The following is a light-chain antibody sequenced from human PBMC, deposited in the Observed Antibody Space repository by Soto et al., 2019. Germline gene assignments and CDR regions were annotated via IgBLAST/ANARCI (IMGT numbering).Light chain of an antibody. V-gene: IGKV1-8*01. J-gene: IGKJ4*01. CDR2: AAS. CDR3: QQYYSYPV. CDR1: QGISSY. Sequence: AIRMTQSPSSFSASTGDRVTITCRASQGISSYLAWYQQKPGKAPKLLIYAASTLQSGVPSRFSGSGSGTDFTHTISCLQSEDFATYYCQQYYSYPVFGGGTKVEIK.